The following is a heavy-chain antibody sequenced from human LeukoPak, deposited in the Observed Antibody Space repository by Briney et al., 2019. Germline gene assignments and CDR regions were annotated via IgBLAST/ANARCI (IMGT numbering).Heavy chain of an antibody. CDR2: IHSSGST. Sequence: SETLSLTCTVSGGSLSTYWSWIRQPTGKGLEYLGRIHSSGSTNYNPSLTNRVTISRDTSKNHYSLKLSSVTATDTAVYYCARDQTYSGSGIYTYFDYWGQGILVTVSS. D-gene: IGHD3-10*01. CDR3: ARDQTYSGSGIYTYFDY. J-gene: IGHJ4*02. V-gene: IGHV4-4*07. CDR1: GGSLSTY.